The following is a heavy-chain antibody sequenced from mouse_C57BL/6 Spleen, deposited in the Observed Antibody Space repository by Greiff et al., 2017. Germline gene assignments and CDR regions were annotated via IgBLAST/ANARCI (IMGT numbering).Heavy chain of an antibody. CDR1: GYTFTSYW. CDR2: IYPSDSAT. D-gene: IGHD3-2*02. V-gene: IGHV1-61*01. Sequence: QVQLQQPWAELVRPGSSVKLSCKASGYTFTSYWMDWVKQRPGKGLEWIGNIYPSDSATHYNQKFKDKATLTVDKSSSTAYMQLSSLTSEDSAVYYCARQDSSGYGAMDYWGQGTSVTVSS. CDR3: ARQDSSGYGAMDY. J-gene: IGHJ4*01.